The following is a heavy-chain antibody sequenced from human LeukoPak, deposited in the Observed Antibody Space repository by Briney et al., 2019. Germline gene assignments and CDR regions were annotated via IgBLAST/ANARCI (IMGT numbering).Heavy chain of an antibody. V-gene: IGHV4-39*01. D-gene: IGHD3-10*01. Sequence: PSETLSLTCTVSGGSISSSSDYWGWVRQPPRKGLEWIGSMYYSGSTYYNSSLRSRVTISVDTSKSQFSLKLSSVTAADTAVYYCARRRGSYPSYFDHWGQGILVTVSS. CDR3: ARRRGSYPSYFDH. CDR2: MYYSGST. CDR1: GGSISSSSDY. J-gene: IGHJ5*02.